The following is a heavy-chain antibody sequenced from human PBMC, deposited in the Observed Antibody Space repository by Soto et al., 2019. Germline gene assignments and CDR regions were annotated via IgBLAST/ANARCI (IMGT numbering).Heavy chain of an antibody. CDR1: GGSISSYY. V-gene: IGHV4-59*08. Sequence: SETLSLTCTVSGGSISSYYWSWIRKPPGKGLEWIGYIYYSGSTNYNPSLKSRVTISVDTSKNQFSLKLSSVTAADTAVYYCARHSPIMITFGGVIVDTNGPDAFDIWGQGTMVTVSS. CDR3: ARHSPIMITFGGVIVDTNGPDAFDI. D-gene: IGHD3-16*02. J-gene: IGHJ3*02. CDR2: IYYSGST.